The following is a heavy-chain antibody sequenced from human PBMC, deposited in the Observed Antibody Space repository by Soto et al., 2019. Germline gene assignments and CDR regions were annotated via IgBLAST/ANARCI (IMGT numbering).Heavy chain of an antibody. D-gene: IGHD3-22*01. J-gene: IGHJ1*01. CDR2: IFYSGST. V-gene: IGHV4-59*01. CDR3: ARSLYDSGRFQH. CDR1: GGSISSYY. Sequence: TSETLSLTCTVSGGSISSYYWSWIRQPPGKGLEWIGHIFYSGSTNYSPSLKSRVTISVDTSKNQFSLKLSSVTAADTAVYYCARSLYDSGRFQHWGQGTLVTVSS.